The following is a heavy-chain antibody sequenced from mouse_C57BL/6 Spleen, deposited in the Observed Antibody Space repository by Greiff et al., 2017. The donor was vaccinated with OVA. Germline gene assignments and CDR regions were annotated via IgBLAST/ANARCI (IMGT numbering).Heavy chain of an antibody. D-gene: IGHD2-5*01. CDR3: ARTNYSKKGYYAMDY. J-gene: IGHJ4*01. V-gene: IGHV8-8*01. CDR1: GFSLSTFGMG. Sequence: QVQLKESGPGILQPSQTLSLTCSFSGFSLSTFGMGVGWIRQPSGKGLEWLAHIWWDDDKYYNPALKSRLTISKDTSKNQVFLKIANVDTADTATYYCARTNYSKKGYYAMDYWGQGTSVTVSS. CDR2: IWWDDDK.